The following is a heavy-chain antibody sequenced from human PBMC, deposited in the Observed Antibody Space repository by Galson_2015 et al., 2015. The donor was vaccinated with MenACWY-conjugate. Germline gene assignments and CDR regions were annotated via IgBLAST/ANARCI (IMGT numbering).Heavy chain of an antibody. V-gene: IGHV3-49*03. D-gene: IGHD5-12*01. CDR1: GFRFGDSA. CDR3: ARVRGYEPRLDY. Sequence: SLRLSCAASGFRFGDSAMRWFRQAPGKGLEWVSFIRSKAFGGTTEYAASVKGRFILSRDDSKGIAFLQMNSLRDDDTAVYYCARVRGYEPRLDYWGQGTLVTVSS. CDR2: IRSKAFGGTT. J-gene: IGHJ4*02.